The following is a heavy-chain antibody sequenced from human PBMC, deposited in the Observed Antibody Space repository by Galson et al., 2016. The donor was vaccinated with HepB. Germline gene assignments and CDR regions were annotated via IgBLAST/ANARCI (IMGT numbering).Heavy chain of an antibody. J-gene: IGHJ4*02. CDR2: IIPIFGAA. V-gene: IGHV1-69*06. Sequence: SVKVSCKASGGTFSNYAFSWVRQAPGQGLEWMGGIIPIFGAANYAQKFQGRVTITADKSTSTAYMELRSLRSDDTAVYYCARVPFYSSSLFDYWGQGTLVTVSS. CDR3: ARVPFYSSSLFDY. CDR1: GGTFSNYA. D-gene: IGHD6-13*01.